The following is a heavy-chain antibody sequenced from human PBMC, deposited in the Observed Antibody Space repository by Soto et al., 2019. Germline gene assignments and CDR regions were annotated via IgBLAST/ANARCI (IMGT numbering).Heavy chain of an antibody. D-gene: IGHD4-17*01. CDR3: TFSTVFDY. Sequence: GGSLRLSCAASGFTFSSYVMSWVRQAPGRGLEWVSSISNSDGSTYYADSVKGRFTISRDNSKNTLYLQVNSLRAEDTAVYYCTFSTVFDYWGQGTLVTVSS. CDR1: GFTFSSYV. V-gene: IGHV3-23*01. CDR2: ISNSDGST. J-gene: IGHJ4*02.